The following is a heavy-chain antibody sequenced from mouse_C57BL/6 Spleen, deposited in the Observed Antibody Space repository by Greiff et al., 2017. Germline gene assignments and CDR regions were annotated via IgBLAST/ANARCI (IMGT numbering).Heavy chain of an antibody. Sequence: QVQLQQSGAELVKPGASVKISCKASGYAFSSYWMNWVKQRPGKGLEWIGQIYPGDGDTNYNGKFKGKATLTADKSSSTAYMQLSSLTSEDSAVYFCARSYDGYSHYFDYWGQGTTLTVSS. D-gene: IGHD2-3*01. CDR3: ARSYDGYSHYFDY. CDR1: GYAFSSYW. CDR2: IYPGDGDT. J-gene: IGHJ2*01. V-gene: IGHV1-80*01.